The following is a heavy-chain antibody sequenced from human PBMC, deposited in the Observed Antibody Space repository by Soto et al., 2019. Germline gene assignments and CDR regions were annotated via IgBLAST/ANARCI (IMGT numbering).Heavy chain of an antibody. V-gene: IGHV4-31*03. Sequence: QVQLQESGPGLGKPSQTLSLTCTVPVGSLASVGSYWSWFRQHPGKGLEWIGYIYYSGSTYYNPSLKSRVTISVDTSKNQFSLKLSSVTAADTAVYYCARETTGWGQGTLVTVSS. CDR2: IYYSGST. D-gene: IGHD4-17*01. J-gene: IGHJ4*02. CDR1: VGSLASVGSY. CDR3: ARETTG.